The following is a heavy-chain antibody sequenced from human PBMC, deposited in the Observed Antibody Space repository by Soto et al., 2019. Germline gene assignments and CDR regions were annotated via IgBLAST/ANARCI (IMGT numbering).Heavy chain of an antibody. CDR2: MNPNSGNT. D-gene: IGHD3-3*01. Sequence: ASVKVSCKASGYTFPSYDINWVRQATGQGLEWMGWMNPNSGNTGYAQKFQGRVTMTRNTSISTAYMELSSLRSEDTAVYYCARGPSERFLEWFIGYFDYWGQGTLVTVSS. CDR1: GYTFPSYD. CDR3: ARGPSERFLEWFIGYFDY. J-gene: IGHJ4*02. V-gene: IGHV1-8*01.